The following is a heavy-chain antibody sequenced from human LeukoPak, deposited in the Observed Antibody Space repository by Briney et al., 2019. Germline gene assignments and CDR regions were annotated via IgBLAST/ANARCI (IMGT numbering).Heavy chain of an antibody. V-gene: IGHV3-48*03. Sequence: PGGSLRLSCAASGFTFSSYEMNWVRQAPGKGLEWVSYISSGSTIYYADSVKGRFTISRDNAKNSLYLQMNSLRAEDTAVYYCARDDAFDIWGQGTMVTVSS. CDR3: ARDDAFDI. CDR2: ISSGSTI. CDR1: GFTFSSYE. J-gene: IGHJ3*02.